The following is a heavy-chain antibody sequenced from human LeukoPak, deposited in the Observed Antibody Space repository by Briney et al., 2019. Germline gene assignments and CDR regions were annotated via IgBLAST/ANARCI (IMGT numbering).Heavy chain of an antibody. CDR3: ARLIKEGVLNWLDP. J-gene: IGHJ5*02. Sequence: GEPLKISCKGSGYSFTSQWIGWVRQLPGKGLEWMGIIYPGESDTRYNPSFQGQVTISADKSISTTYLQWSSLKASDTAMYYCARLIKEGVLNWLDPWGQGTLVTVSS. D-gene: IGHD2-8*02. CDR2: IYPGESDT. CDR1: GYSFTSQW. V-gene: IGHV5-51*01.